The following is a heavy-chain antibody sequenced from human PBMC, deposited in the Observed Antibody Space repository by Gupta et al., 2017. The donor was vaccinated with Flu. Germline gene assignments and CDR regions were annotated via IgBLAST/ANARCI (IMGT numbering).Heavy chain of an antibody. CDR3: ARVSPYCSGGSCYSEGSYWFDP. J-gene: IGHJ5*02. CDR2: IYYSGST. CDR1: GGSISSGGYY. D-gene: IGHD2-15*01. Sequence: QVQLQESGPGLVKPSQTLSLTCTVSGGSISSGGYYWSWIRQHPGKGLEWIGYIYYSGSTYYNPSLKSRVTISVDTSKKQVSLKLSSVTAEDTAVYYCARVSPYCSGGSCYSEGSYWFDPWGQGTLVTVSS. V-gene: IGHV4-31*03.